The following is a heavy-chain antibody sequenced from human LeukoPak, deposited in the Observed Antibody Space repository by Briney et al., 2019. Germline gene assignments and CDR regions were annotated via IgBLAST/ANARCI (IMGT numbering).Heavy chain of an antibody. CDR2: IAYDGSRA. Sequence: GGSLRLSCAASGFTFSRYAMSWVRQAPGKGLEWVAVIAYDGSRAFYADSVKGRFTISRDNSKNTMSVQMDDLRAEDTAVYYCTRYNNDHFDYWGQGTLVTVSS. CDR3: TRYNNDHFDY. V-gene: IGHV3-30*03. J-gene: IGHJ4*02. D-gene: IGHD1-14*01. CDR1: GFTFSRYA.